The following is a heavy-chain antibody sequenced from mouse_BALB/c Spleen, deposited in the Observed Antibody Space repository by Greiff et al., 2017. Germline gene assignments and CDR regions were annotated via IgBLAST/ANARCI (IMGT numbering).Heavy chain of an antibody. J-gene: IGHJ2*01. CDR2: ISSGGSYT. D-gene: IGHD2-2*01. Sequence: EVQGVESGGDLVKPSGSLTLSCAASGFTFSSYGMSWVRQTPDKRLEWVATISSGGSYTYYPDSVSGRFIISRNYAKNALYLQNSSLKSEAAAMYCCARHGDFGYDPLDYWGQGTTLTVSS. CDR1: GFTFSSYG. V-gene: IGHV5-6*01. CDR3: ARHGDFGYDPLDY.